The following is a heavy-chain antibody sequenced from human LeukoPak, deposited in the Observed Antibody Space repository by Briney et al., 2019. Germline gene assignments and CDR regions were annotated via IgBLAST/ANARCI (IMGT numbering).Heavy chain of an antibody. J-gene: IGHJ3*01. CDR1: ENTFTNYY. D-gene: IGHD4-23*01. CDR3: ARDMSTRVTPISYAIDV. Sequence: ASVKVSCKASENTFTNYYMHWVRQAPGQGLEWLGLINPNGGRTSYAQNFQGRVTMTRDTSTTTVYLELSSLRSEDTAVYYCARDMSTRVTPISYAIDVWGQGTMVPVSS. V-gene: IGHV1-46*01. CDR2: INPNGGRT.